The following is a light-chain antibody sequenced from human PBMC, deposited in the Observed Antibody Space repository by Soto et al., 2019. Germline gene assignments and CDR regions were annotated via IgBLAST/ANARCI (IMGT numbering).Light chain of an antibody. CDR2: LNSDGSH. CDR1: SGHSSYA. CDR3: QTWGTGIHYV. J-gene: IGLJ1*01. Sequence: QLVLTQSPSASPSLGASVKLTCTLSSGHSSYAIAWHQQQPEKGPRYLMKLNSDGSHSKGDGIPDRFSGSSSGAERDLTISSLQSEDEADYYCQTWGTGIHYVFGTGTKLTVL. V-gene: IGLV4-69*01.